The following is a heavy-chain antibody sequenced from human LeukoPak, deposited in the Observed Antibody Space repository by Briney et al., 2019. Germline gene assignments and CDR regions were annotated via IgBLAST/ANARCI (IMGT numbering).Heavy chain of an antibody. Sequence: GGSLRLSCAVSGFTFSSYWMSWVRQSPGKGLEWVAFIRYDGSNKYYADSVKGRFTISRDNSKNTLYLQMNSLRAEDTAVYYCAKDYHYYDSSGLFDYWGQGTLVTVSS. J-gene: IGHJ4*02. CDR2: IRYDGSNK. CDR3: AKDYHYYDSSGLFDY. V-gene: IGHV3-30*02. CDR1: GFTFSSYW. D-gene: IGHD3-22*01.